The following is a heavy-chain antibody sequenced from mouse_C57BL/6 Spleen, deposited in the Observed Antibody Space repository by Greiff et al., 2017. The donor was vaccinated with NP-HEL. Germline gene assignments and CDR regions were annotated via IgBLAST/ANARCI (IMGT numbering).Heavy chain of an antibody. D-gene: IGHD2-3*01. V-gene: IGHV1-19*01. CDR2: INPYNGGT. CDR1: GYTFTDYY. J-gene: IGHJ2*01. CDR3: ARRLYDGPPDY. Sequence: VQLKESGPVLVKPGASVKMSCKASGYTFTDYYMNWVKQSHGKSLEWIGVINPYNGGTSYNQKFKGKATLTVDKSSSTAYMELNSLTSEDSAVYYCARRLYDGPPDYWGQGTTLTVSS.